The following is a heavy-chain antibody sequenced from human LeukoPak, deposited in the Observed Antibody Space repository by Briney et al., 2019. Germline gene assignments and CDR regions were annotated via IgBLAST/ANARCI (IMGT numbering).Heavy chain of an antibody. D-gene: IGHD1-26*01. Sequence: GGSLRLSCAASGFTFSSYSMNWVRQAPGKGLEWVSSISASGDGIYYADSVKGPFTISRDNSKNTLYLQMNRLRVEDTAVYYCAKLVGTTTRYFDYWGQGTPVTVSS. CDR3: AKLVGTTTRYFDY. V-gene: IGHV3-23*01. J-gene: IGHJ4*02. CDR1: GFTFSSYS. CDR2: ISASGDGI.